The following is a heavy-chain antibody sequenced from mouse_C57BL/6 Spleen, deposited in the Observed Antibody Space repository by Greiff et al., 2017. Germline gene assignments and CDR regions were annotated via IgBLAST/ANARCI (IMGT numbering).Heavy chain of an antibody. V-gene: IGHV2-2*01. J-gene: IGHJ2*01. Sequence: QVQLKESGPGLVQPSQSLSITCTVSGFSLTSYGVHWVRQSPGKGLEWLGVIWSGGSTDYNAAFISRLSISKDNSKSQVFFKMNSLQADDTAIYYCAREELGRGFFDYWGQGTTLTVSS. CDR1: GFSLTSYG. CDR3: AREELGRGFFDY. D-gene: IGHD4-1*01. CDR2: IWSGGST.